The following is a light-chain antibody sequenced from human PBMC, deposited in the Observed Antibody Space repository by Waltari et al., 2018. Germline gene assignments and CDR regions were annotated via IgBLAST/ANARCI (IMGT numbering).Light chain of an antibody. V-gene: IGLV2-8*01. CDR3: NSYAGSNSVL. Sequence: QSALSPPPPASGHPEQSVDLPCTGTSSNVGAYTSGPWYPQHPGKAPTLMIYDVSKRPSGVPDRFSGSKSGNTAYLTVSGLQAEDEADYYCNSYAGSNSVLFGAGTKLTVL. CDR2: DVS. J-gene: IGLJ2*01. CDR1: SSNVGAYTS.